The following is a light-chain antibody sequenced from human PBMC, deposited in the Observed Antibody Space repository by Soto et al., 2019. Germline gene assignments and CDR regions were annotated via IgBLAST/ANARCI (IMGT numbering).Light chain of an antibody. J-gene: IGKJ4*01. CDR3: QQYNNWPPLT. V-gene: IGKV3-15*01. Sequence: IVMTQSPATLSVSPGERATLSCRASQSVSSNAAGYQQKPGQAPRLLSYGASTRATAIPARFSGSGSGTEFTLTISCLQSEDLAVYYCQQYNNWPPLTFGGGTKVEIK. CDR1: QSVSSN. CDR2: GAS.